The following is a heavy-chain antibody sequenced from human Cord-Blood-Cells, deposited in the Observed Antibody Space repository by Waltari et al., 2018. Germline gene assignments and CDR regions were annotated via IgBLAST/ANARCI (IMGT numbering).Heavy chain of an antibody. D-gene: IGHD3-10*01. CDR2: IYPGDSDT. V-gene: IGHV5-51*01. CDR3: ARHDGGQYYFDY. J-gene: IGHJ4*02. Sequence: EVQLVQPGAEGKKPGASLEISGKGSGYSFTSYCIVLVRQMPGKGLEWMGIIYPGDSDTRYSPSFQGQVTISADKSISTAYLQWSSLKASDTAMYYCARHDGGQYYFDYWGQGTLVTVSS. CDR1: GYSFTSYC.